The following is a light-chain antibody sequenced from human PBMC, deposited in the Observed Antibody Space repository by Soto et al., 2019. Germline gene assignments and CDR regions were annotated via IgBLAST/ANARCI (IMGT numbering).Light chain of an antibody. CDR2: AAS. V-gene: IGKV1-39*01. CDR3: QQTYSVPPT. CDR1: QTISYY. J-gene: IGKJ1*01. Sequence: DIQMTQSPSSLSASVGDRVTITCRASQTISYYLNWYQQKPGKAPVLLIFAASSLQSGVPSRFSGSRSGRNFTLAISSLQPADSAIYYCQQTYSVPPTFGRGTKVEI.